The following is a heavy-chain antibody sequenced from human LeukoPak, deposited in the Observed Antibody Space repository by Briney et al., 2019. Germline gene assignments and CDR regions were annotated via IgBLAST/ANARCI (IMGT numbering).Heavy chain of an antibody. CDR2: ISGIGVGT. V-gene: IGHV3-23*01. CDR3: AKVGYYENSGYSDY. Sequence: GGSLRLSCAVSGFSFSTYAMTWVRQAPGKGLEWVSTISGIGVGTHYADSVKGRFTISRDNFKNMLYLQINSLRAEDTAVYYCAKVGYYENSGYSDYWGQGTLVTVSS. CDR1: GFSFSTYA. D-gene: IGHD3-22*01. J-gene: IGHJ4*02.